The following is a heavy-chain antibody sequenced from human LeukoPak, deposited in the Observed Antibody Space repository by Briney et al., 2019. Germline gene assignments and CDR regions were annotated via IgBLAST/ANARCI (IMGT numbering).Heavy chain of an antibody. J-gene: IGHJ6*02. V-gene: IGHV1-18*01. Sequence: GASVKVSCKASGYTFTSYGISWVRQAPGQGLEWMGWISAYNGNTNYAQKLQGRVTMTTDTSTSTAYMELRSLRSDDTAVYYRARPGSSGDFWSGSDVLNYYYYYGMDVWGQGTTVTVSS. CDR1: GYTFTSYG. CDR3: ARPGSSGDFWSGSDVLNYYYYYGMDV. D-gene: IGHD3-3*01. CDR2: ISAYNGNT.